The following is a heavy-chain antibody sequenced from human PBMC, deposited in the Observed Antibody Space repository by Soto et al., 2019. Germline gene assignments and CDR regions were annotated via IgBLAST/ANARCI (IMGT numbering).Heavy chain of an antibody. Sequence: SETLSLTCTVSGGSISSSSYYWGWIRQPPGKGLEWIGSIYYSGSTYYNPSLKSRVTISVDTSKNQFSLKLSSVTAADTAVYYCARQGDYADVRGLYYFDYWGQGTLVTVSS. CDR1: GGSISSSSYY. J-gene: IGHJ4*02. CDR2: IYYSGST. V-gene: IGHV4-39*01. D-gene: IGHD3-10*02. CDR3: ARQGDYADVRGLYYFDY.